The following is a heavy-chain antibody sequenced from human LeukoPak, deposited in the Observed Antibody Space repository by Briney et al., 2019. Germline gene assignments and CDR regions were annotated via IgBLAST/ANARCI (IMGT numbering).Heavy chain of an antibody. CDR3: ARHGRVLRYFDWDTPFDY. V-gene: IGHV4-30-4*08. CDR1: GGSISSGGYY. D-gene: IGHD3-9*01. Sequence: SETLSLTCTVSGGSISSGGYYWSWIRQPPGKGLEWIGYIYYSGSTYYNPSLKSRVTISVDTSKNQFSLKLSSVTAADTAMYYCARHGRVLRYFDWDTPFDYWGQGTLVTVSS. CDR2: IYYSGST. J-gene: IGHJ4*02.